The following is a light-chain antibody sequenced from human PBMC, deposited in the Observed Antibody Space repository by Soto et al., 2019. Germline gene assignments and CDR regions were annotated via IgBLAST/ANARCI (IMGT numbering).Light chain of an antibody. V-gene: IGKV3-15*01. J-gene: IGKJ5*01. Sequence: EIVMTQSPATLSVSPGERATLSCRARQSVSKSLAWYQQKPGQAPRLLIFGASTRATGIPARFSVSGSETEFTLTISSLQSEDFAVYYCQQYNNWPPSTFGQGTRLEIK. CDR3: QQYNNWPPST. CDR2: GAS. CDR1: QSVSKS.